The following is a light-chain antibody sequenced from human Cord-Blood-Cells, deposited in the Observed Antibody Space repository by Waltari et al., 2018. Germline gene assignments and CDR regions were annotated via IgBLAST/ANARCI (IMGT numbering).Light chain of an antibody. Sequence: EIVLTQSPGTLSLSPGECATLSCRPSQSVSSSYLAWYQQKPGQAPRLLIYGASSRATGIPDRFSGSGSGTDFTLTISRLEPEDFAVYYCQQYGSSPWTFGQGTKVEIK. J-gene: IGKJ1*01. CDR2: GAS. V-gene: IGKV3-20*01. CDR1: QSVSSSY. CDR3: QQYGSSPWT.